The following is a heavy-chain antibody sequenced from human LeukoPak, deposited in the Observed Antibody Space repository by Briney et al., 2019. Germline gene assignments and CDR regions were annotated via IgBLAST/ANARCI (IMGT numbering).Heavy chain of an antibody. CDR1: GFTFSNAW. Sequence: PGGSLRLSCAASGFTFSNAWMSWVRQAPGKGLEWVGRIKSKTDGGTTDYAAPVKGRFTISRDDSKNTLYLQMNSLKTEDTAVYYCTGVRGYYYYGMDVWGQGTTVTVSS. CDR3: TGVRGYYYYGMDV. J-gene: IGHJ6*02. V-gene: IGHV3-15*01. CDR2: IKSKTDGGTT. D-gene: IGHD1-1*01.